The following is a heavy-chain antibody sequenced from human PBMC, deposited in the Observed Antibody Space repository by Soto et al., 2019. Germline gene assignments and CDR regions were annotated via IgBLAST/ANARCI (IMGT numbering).Heavy chain of an antibody. Sequence: PGGSLRLSCAASGFTFNIYALHWVRQAPGKGLEWVAVISFDGTKKYYSDSVKGRFTISRDNLKNTLYLQMNNLRVEDAALYFCAREDDYGYRYINYGLDVWGQGTTV. V-gene: IGHV3-30-3*01. D-gene: IGHD4-17*01. CDR2: ISFDGTKK. J-gene: IGHJ6*02. CDR1: GFTFNIYA. CDR3: AREDDYGYRYINYGLDV.